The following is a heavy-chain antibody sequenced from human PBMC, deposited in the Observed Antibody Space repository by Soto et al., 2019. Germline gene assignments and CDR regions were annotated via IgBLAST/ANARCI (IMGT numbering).Heavy chain of an antibody. D-gene: IGHD2-2*01. Sequence: GGSLRLSCAASGFTFGSYAMSWVRQAPGKGLEWVSAISGSGGSTYYADSVKGRFTISRDNSKNTLYLQMNSLRAEDTAVYYCAKALIQSYIVVVPAAPLDYWGQGTLVTVSS. J-gene: IGHJ4*02. V-gene: IGHV3-23*01. CDR1: GFTFGSYA. CDR2: ISGSGGST. CDR3: AKALIQSYIVVVPAAPLDY.